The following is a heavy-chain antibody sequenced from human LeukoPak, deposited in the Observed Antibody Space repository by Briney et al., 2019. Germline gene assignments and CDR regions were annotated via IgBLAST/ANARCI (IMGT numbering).Heavy chain of an antibody. Sequence: GRSLRLSCAASGFTFKTYGMHWVRQAPGKGLEWVAVISFDGTNKYYADSVKGRFTVSRDKSRSTLSLQMNSLRVEDTAVYYCAKPLEGALDYWGQGTLVTVSS. CDR2: ISFDGTNK. J-gene: IGHJ4*02. V-gene: IGHV3-30*18. D-gene: IGHD1-26*01. CDR1: GFTFKTYG. CDR3: AKPLEGALDY.